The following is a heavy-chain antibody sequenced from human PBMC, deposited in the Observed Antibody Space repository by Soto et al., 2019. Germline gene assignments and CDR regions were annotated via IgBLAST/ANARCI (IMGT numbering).Heavy chain of an antibody. Sequence: QLQLQESGSGLVKPSQTLSLTCAVSGGSISSGGYSWSWIRQPPGKGLEWIGYIYHSGSTYYNPALKGRVTKSVDRSTTQVSLKLSSVTAADTAVYYCARSIAARPGQRNWFDPWGQGTLVTVSS. J-gene: IGHJ5*02. CDR3: ARSIAARPGQRNWFDP. CDR2: IYHSGST. V-gene: IGHV4-30-2*01. CDR1: GGSISSGGYS. D-gene: IGHD6-6*01.